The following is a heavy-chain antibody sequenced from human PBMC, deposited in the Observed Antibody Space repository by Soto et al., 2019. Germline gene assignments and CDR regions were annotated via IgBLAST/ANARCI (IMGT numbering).Heavy chain of an antibody. CDR1: GFSFISDY. Sequence: PAESLSLSCAASGFSFISDYWSWLRQPPGKGLEWIGYISYSGSTKYNHSPKSRVTISSDTHTNQFSLMLSYVTTADTAAYYYWGLRGYAGSPIDYWGQGTLVTVSS. CDR3: WGLRGYAGSPIDY. V-gene: IGHV4-59*01. D-gene: IGHD2-15*01. CDR2: ISYSGST. J-gene: IGHJ4*02.